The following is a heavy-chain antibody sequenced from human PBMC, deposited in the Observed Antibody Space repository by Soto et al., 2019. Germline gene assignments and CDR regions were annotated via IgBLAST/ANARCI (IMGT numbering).Heavy chain of an antibody. D-gene: IGHD4-17*01. V-gene: IGHV4-31*03. Sequence: SETLSLTCTVSGGSISSGGYYWSWIRQHPGKGLEWIGYIYYSGSTYYNPSLKSRVTISVDTSKNQFSLKLSSVTAADTAVYYCARDLGIYGDYLNHYYYGMDVWGQGTTVTVSS. CDR1: GGSISSGGYY. J-gene: IGHJ6*02. CDR3: ARDLGIYGDYLNHYYYGMDV. CDR2: IYYSGST.